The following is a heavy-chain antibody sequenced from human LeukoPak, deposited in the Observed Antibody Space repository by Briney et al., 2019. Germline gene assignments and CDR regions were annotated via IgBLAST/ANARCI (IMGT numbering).Heavy chain of an antibody. V-gene: IGHV3-23*01. CDR3: ANWATSSDWKGPFDY. J-gene: IGHJ4*02. CDR2: ISGSGGRT. Sequence: GGSLRLSCAASGFTFSTYWMSWVRQAPGKRLEWVSGISGSGGRTDYADSVKGRFTISRDNSKSTLYLQMNSLRAEDTAVYYCANWATSSDWKGPFDYWGQGTLVIVSS. D-gene: IGHD6-19*01. CDR1: GFTFSTYW.